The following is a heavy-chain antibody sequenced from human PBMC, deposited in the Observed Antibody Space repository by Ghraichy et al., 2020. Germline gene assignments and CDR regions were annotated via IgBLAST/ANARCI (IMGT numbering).Heavy chain of an antibody. CDR3: ARGGGSYGEGYFDY. D-gene: IGHD1-26*01. J-gene: IGHJ4*02. V-gene: IGHV3-7*03. CDR2: IKQDGSEK. Sequence: GESLNISCAASGFTFSSYWMSWVRQAPGKGLEWVANIKQDGSEKYYVDSVKGRFTISRDNAKNSLYLQMNSLRAEDTAVYYCARGGGSYGEGYFDYWGQGTLVPVSS. CDR1: GFTFSSYW.